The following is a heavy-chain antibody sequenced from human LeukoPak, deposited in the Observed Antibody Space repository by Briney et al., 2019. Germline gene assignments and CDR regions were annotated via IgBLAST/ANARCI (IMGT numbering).Heavy chain of an antibody. V-gene: IGHV4-59*01. CDR1: GGSLSNYY. D-gene: IGHD3-22*01. J-gene: IGHJ4*02. CDR2: ITFSEGT. CDR3: ASGITMIRY. Sequence: SEPLTLPCTVSGGSLSNYYWSWIRQPPGNALISIGYITFSEGTNYNPSLKSRVTISGDTSNIQISRKMSAVTAADTAVYYWASGITMIRYWGQGTLVTV.